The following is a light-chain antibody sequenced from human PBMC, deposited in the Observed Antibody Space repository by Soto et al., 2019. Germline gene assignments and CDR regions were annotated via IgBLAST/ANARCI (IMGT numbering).Light chain of an antibody. V-gene: IGKV3-11*01. CDR3: QQRSNWPPVYT. CDR1: QSVRSY. CDR2: DAS. Sequence: EIVLTQSPATLSLSPGERATLSCRASQSVRSYLAWYQQKPGHAPRLLIYDASNRATGIPARFSGSGSGTDFTLNISSLEPEDFAVYYCQQRSNWPPVYTFGQGTKLEIK. J-gene: IGKJ2*01.